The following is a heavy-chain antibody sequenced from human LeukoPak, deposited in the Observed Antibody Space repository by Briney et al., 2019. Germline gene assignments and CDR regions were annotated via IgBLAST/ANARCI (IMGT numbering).Heavy chain of an antibody. CDR1: GDSISSISFY. J-gene: IGHJ4*02. CDR3: ARDEGDYEDY. CDR2: IYYGGST. Sequence: PSDTLSLTCTVSGDSISSISFYWGWIRQPPGKGLEWIGNIYYGGSTYYNPPLKSRVTISVDTSKNQFSLQLSSVTAADTAVYYCARDEGDYEDYWGQGTLVTVSS. V-gene: IGHV4-39*02. D-gene: IGHD4-17*01.